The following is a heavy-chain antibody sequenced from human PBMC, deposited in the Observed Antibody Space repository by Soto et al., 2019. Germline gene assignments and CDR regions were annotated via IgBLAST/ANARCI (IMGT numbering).Heavy chain of an antibody. D-gene: IGHD5-12*01. CDR3: VKDFRPDSGYDLEF. CDR2: IWGDASHE. Sequence: VQLLESGGGSVQPGGSLRLSCAASGFTFSTYSMNWVRQAPGKGLEWVAVIWGDASHEYYADSVKGRFTISRDNSRDEVYLQMNSLRAEDTALYYCVKDFRPDSGYDLEFWGQGTLVTVCS. J-gene: IGHJ4*02. CDR1: GFTFSTYS. V-gene: IGHV3-33*03.